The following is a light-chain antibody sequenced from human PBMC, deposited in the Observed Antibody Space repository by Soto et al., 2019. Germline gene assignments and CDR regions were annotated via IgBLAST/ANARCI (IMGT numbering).Light chain of an antibody. CDR1: QSVSSSY. V-gene: IGKV3-20*01. Sequence: EIVLTQSPGTLSLSPGARATLSCRARQSVSSSYLAWYQQKPGQAPRLLIYGASSRATGIPDRFSGSGSGTDFTRTISRLEPEDFAVYYWQQYGRSPRFTFGPGTKVDIK. CDR2: GAS. J-gene: IGKJ3*01. CDR3: QQYGRSPRFT.